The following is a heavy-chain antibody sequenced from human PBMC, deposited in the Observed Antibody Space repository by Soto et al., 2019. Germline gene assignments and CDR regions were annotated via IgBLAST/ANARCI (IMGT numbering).Heavy chain of an antibody. V-gene: IGHV3-23*01. CDR2: IDGTGDNT. CDR3: AKQVTGWFNDAFDV. D-gene: IGHD6-19*01. J-gene: IGHJ3*01. CDR1: GFTFSSYA. Sequence: EVQLLESGGGLVQPGGSLTLSCAASGFTFSSYAMSWLRQAPGKGLEWVSAIDGTGDNTHYADSVKGRFTFSRDNSRNTLYLQINGLRPEDTALYYCAKQVTGWFNDAFDVWGQGTLVTVSS.